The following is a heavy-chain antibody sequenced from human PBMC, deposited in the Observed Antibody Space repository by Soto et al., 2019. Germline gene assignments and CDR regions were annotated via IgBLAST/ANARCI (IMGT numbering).Heavy chain of an antibody. CDR3: ARDRSTYGGGGTGEVKENWFDP. J-gene: IGHJ5*02. CDR2: AYYSGDT. Sequence: QVQLRESGPGVVKASETLSLTCSVSGASISRYYWSWIRQSPGKGLEWIGYAYYSGDTSYNPSLKSRVTMAIDTSKNQVSLKLTSVTAADTAVYYCARDRSTYGGGGTGEVKENWFDPWGQGALVTVSS. V-gene: IGHV4-59*01. CDR1: GASISRYY. D-gene: IGHD2-8*01.